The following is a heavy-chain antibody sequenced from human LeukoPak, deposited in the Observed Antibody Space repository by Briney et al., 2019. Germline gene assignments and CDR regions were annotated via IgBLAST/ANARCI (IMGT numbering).Heavy chain of an antibody. Sequence: TASETLSLTCSVSGGSISSSSYYWGWIRQPPGKGLEWIGSIYYSGSTYYNPSLKSRVTISVDTSKDQFSLKLSSVTAADTAVYYCARQDVWLGLLDYWGQGTLVTVSS. CDR1: GGSISSSSYY. CDR3: ARQDVWLGLLDY. J-gene: IGHJ4*02. D-gene: IGHD5-18*01. V-gene: IGHV4-39*01. CDR2: IYYSGST.